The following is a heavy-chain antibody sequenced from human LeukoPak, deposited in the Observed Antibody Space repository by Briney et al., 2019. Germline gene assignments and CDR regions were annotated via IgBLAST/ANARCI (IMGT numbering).Heavy chain of an antibody. D-gene: IGHD4-17*01. CDR3: GRDPNGDYIGAFDM. CDR2: ITGRGGNT. J-gene: IGHJ3*02. CDR1: GFTFSSFA. Sequence: GGSLRLSCAASGFTFSSFAMTWVRQAPGRGLEWVSSITGRGGNTFYADSVKGRFSMSRDNSRNTLYLQLNSLRAEDTAVYYCGRDPNGDYIGAFDMWGHGTMVTVSS. V-gene: IGHV3-23*01.